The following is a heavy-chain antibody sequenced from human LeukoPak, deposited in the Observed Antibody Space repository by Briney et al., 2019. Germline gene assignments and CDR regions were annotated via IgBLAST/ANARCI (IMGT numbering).Heavy chain of an antibody. V-gene: IGHV1-2*06. CDR2: INPNSGGT. CDR1: GYTFTGYY. J-gene: IGHJ4*02. Sequence: ASVQVSCKASGYTFTGYYMHWVRQAPGQGLEWMGRINPNSGGTNYAQKFQGRVTMTRDTSISTAYMELSRLRSDDTAVYYCARDPEYCTNGVCYIEGYWGQGTLVTVSS. D-gene: IGHD2-8*01. CDR3: ARDPEYCTNGVCYIEGY.